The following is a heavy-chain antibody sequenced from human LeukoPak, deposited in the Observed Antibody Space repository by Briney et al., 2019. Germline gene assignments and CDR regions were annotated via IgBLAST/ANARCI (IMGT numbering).Heavy chain of an antibody. Sequence: ASVKVSCKVSGYTLTELSMHRVRQAPGKGLEWMGGFDPEDGETIYAQKFQGRVTMTEDTSTDTAYMELSSLRSEDTAVYYCATVALLWFGELSPYFDYWGQGTLVTVSS. J-gene: IGHJ4*02. CDR1: GYTLTELS. V-gene: IGHV1-24*01. CDR3: ATVALLWFGELSPYFDY. CDR2: FDPEDGET. D-gene: IGHD3-10*01.